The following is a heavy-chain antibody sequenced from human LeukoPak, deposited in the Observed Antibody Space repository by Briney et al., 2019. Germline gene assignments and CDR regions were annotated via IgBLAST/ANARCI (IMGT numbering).Heavy chain of an antibody. Sequence: SETLSLTCTVSGYSISSGYYWGWIRQPPGKGLEWIGGIYHSGSTYYNPSLKSRVTMSVDTSKNQFSLKLSSVTAADTAVYYCAVCDYDFWSGYYFRYWGQGTLVTVSS. CDR3: AVCDYDFWSGYYFRY. CDR2: IYHSGST. V-gene: IGHV4-38-2*02. CDR1: GYSISSGYY. D-gene: IGHD3-3*01. J-gene: IGHJ4*02.